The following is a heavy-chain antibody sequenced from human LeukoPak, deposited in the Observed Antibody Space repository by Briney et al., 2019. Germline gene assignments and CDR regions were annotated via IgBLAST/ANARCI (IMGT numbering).Heavy chain of an antibody. CDR2: INPNSGGT. CDR3: AREGQQQLVRGWFDP. Sequence: ASVKVSCKASGYTFTGYYMHWVRQAPGQGLEWMGWINPNSGGTNYAQKFQGRVTMTRDTSTSPVYMELSSLRSEDTAVYYCAREGQQQLVRGWFDPWGREPWSPSPQ. J-gene: IGHJ5*02. D-gene: IGHD6-13*01. V-gene: IGHV1-2*02. CDR1: GYTFTGYY.